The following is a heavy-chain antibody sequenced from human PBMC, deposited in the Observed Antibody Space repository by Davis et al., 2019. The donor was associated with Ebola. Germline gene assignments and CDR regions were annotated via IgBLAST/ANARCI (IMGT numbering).Heavy chain of an antibody. CDR1: GGTFSTYA. CDR3: ARDLGTAMATE. Sequence: AASVKVSCKASGGTFSTYAIDWVRQAPGQGLEWMGRIILMLGIPNYAQRFQGRVTITADKSTSTAYMELSSLRSEDTAMYYCARDLGTAMATEWGQGTLVTVSS. CDR2: IILMLGIP. V-gene: IGHV1-69*04. D-gene: IGHD5-18*01. J-gene: IGHJ4*02.